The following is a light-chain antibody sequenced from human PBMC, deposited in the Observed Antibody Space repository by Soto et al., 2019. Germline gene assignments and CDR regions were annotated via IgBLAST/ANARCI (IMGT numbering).Light chain of an antibody. CDR3: QQYGSSPWT. J-gene: IGKJ1*01. V-gene: IGKV3-20*01. CDR1: ESVSSSY. Sequence: EIVLTQSPGTLSLSPGERATLSCRASESVSSSYLAWYQQKPGQAPRLLIYGVYSRATGIQDRFSGSGSGTDFTLTISRLDPEDFAVYYCQQYGSSPWTVGQGTKVDI. CDR2: GVY.